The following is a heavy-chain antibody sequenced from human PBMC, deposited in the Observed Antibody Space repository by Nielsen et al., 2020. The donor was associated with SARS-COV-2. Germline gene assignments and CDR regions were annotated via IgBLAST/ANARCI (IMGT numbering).Heavy chain of an antibody. CDR3: ARLRDAFDT. CDR2: IDPWDSYT. CDR1: GYSFTNFW. Sequence: GESLKISCKGSGYSFTNFWFSWVRQMPGKGLEWMGRIDPWDSYTNYSPSFEGRVTISAAKSINTAYLQWSSLEASDTAIYYCARLRDAFDTWGPGTVVTVSS. D-gene: IGHD5-12*01. V-gene: IGHV5-10-1*01. J-gene: IGHJ3*02.